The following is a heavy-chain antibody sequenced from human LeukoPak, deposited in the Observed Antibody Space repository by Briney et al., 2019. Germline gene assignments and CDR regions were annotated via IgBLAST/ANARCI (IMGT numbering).Heavy chain of an antibody. CDR3: ARKSLWFKYYDY. J-gene: IGHJ4*02. CDR2: TSQYGDNK. CDR1: GFNFTSYT. D-gene: IGHD3-10*01. V-gene: IGHV3-30*04. Sequence: PGGSLRLSCAASGFNFTSYTVHWVRQAPGEGLEWVAATSQYGDNKCYADSVKGRFTISRDNSKNTLYLQMNSLRPEDTAVYFCARKSLWFKYYDYWGQGMLVTVSS.